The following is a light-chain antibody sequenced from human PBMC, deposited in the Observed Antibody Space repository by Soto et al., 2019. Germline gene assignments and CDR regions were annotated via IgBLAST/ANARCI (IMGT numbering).Light chain of an antibody. V-gene: IGKV1-5*03. CDR2: KAS. J-gene: IGKJ1*01. CDR3: QHYNSYSEA. CDR1: QTISSW. Sequence: DIQMKKSPSTLSGSVGDRVTITCRASQTISSWLAWYQQKPGKAPKLLIYKASTLKSGVPSRFSGSGSGTEFTLTISSLQPDDFATYYCQHYNSYSEAFGQGTKVDSK.